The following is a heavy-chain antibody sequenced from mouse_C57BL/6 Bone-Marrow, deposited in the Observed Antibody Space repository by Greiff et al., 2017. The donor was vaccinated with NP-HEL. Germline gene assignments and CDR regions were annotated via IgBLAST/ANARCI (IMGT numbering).Heavy chain of an antibody. CDR1: GYAFSSSW. J-gene: IGHJ1*03. CDR2: IYPGDGDP. V-gene: IGHV1-82*01. D-gene: IGHD1-1*01. CDR3: ARNYYGSSHWYFDV. Sequence: QVQLQQSGPELVKPGASVKISCKASGYAFSSSWMTWVKQRPGKGLEWIGRIYPGDGDPNYNGKFKGKATLTADKSSSTAYMQLSSLTSEDSAVYVCARNYYGSSHWYFDVWGTGTTVTVSS.